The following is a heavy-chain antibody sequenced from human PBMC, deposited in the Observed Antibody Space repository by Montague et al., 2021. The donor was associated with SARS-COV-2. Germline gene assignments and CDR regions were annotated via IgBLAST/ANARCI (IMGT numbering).Heavy chain of an antibody. J-gene: IGHJ4*02. CDR3: ARGRQHFNMIVVVMTGGEYYFDY. Sequence: SETLSLTCAVYGGSFSDYYWCWIRQPPGKGLEWIGEINHRGPSKSNTSPKSRVSLSLDTSKNQFSLYLSSVTATVTAVYYCARGRQHFNMIVVVMTGGEYYFDYWGQGTLVTVSS. V-gene: IGHV4-34*01. CDR2: INHRGPS. CDR1: GGSFSDYY. D-gene: IGHD3-22*01.